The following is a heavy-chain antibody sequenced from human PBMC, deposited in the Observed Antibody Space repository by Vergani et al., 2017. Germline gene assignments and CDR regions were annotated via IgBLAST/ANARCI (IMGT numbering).Heavy chain of an antibody. D-gene: IGHD2-2*01. J-gene: IGHJ6*04. CDR3: AKSRGTCSSTSCFYHYAMDV. V-gene: IGHV3-30*02. CDR1: AFTFSSYG. CDR2: IRHDGTNQ. Sequence: QVHLVESGGGVVQPGGSLRLSCAASAFTFSSYGMHWARQVPGKGLEWVAFIRHDGTNQYYADSVKGRFTISRDNSRNTLDLQMNSLKPEDTAVYYCAKSRGTCSSTSCFYHYAMDVWGKGTTVTVSS.